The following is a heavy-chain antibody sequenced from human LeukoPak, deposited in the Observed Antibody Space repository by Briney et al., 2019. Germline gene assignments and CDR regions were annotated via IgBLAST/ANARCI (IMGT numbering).Heavy chain of an antibody. D-gene: IGHD6-19*01. CDR2: INRNGVTT. V-gene: IGHV3-20*04. Sequence: GWSLRLSCAAYGFTFSRYSMKWVGRGPGLGLEGVSSINRNGVTTWYADSVRGRFTISRDNAKNSLYLQMNSLRAEDTAFYYCAGGGWYGGNWFAPWGQGTLVTVSS. J-gene: IGHJ5*02. CDR1: GFTFSRYS. CDR3: AGGGWYGGNWFAP.